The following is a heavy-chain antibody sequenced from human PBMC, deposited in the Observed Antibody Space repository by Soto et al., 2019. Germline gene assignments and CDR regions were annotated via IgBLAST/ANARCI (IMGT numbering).Heavy chain of an antibody. V-gene: IGHV1-18*01. Sequence: ASVKVSCKASGYTFTSYGISWVRQAPGQGLEWMGWISAYNGDTNYAQKLRGRATMTTDTSTSTAYMELRSLRSDDTAVYYCATAEPRIAALFNWFDPWGQGTLVTVSS. J-gene: IGHJ5*02. CDR1: GYTFTSYG. CDR2: ISAYNGDT. CDR3: ATAEPRIAALFNWFDP. D-gene: IGHD6-13*01.